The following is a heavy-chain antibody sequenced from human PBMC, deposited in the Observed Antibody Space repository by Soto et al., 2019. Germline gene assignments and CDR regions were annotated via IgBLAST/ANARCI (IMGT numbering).Heavy chain of an antibody. CDR2: IYSTGTR. J-gene: IGHJ4*02. D-gene: IGHD3-10*01. CDR1: GFTVGNNY. V-gene: IGHV3-53*01. Sequence: EVQLVESGGGLIQPGGSLKLSCAASGFTVGNNYMSWVRQAPGKGLEWVSLIYSTGTRKYADSVKGRFTVSRDNAKNTVYLQMNSRRAEDAGVYYCAKDGRGSGSHYNSFGYWGQGTLVTVSS. CDR3: AKDGRGSGSHYNSFGY.